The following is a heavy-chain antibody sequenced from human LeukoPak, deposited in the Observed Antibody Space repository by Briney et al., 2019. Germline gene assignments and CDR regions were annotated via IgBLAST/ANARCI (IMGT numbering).Heavy chain of an antibody. Sequence: SGPTLFQPTQTLTLTCNFSGFSRRTRGMCVSWIPQPPGKALKWLARIDWDDDKYYSTSLKTRLTISKDTSKNQVVLTMTNMDPVDTATYYCARIPPYSYGGFDPWGQGTLVTVSS. J-gene: IGHJ5*02. CDR1: GFSRRTRGMC. V-gene: IGHV2-70*11. CDR3: ARIPPYSYGGFDP. CDR2: IDWDDDK. D-gene: IGHD5-18*01.